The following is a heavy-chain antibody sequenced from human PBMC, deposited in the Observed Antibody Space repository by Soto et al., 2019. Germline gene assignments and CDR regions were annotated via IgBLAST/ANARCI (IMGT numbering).Heavy chain of an antibody. Sequence: QVQLQESGPGLVKPSETLSLTCTVSGGSISSYYWSWIRQPPGKGLEWIGYIYYSGSTNYNPSLKSRVTISVDTSKNQFSLKLSSVTAADTAVYYCARGRTMGWFDPWGQGTLVTVSS. CDR1: GGSISSYY. CDR2: IYYSGST. CDR3: ARGRTMGWFDP. D-gene: IGHD3-10*01. V-gene: IGHV4-59*01. J-gene: IGHJ5*02.